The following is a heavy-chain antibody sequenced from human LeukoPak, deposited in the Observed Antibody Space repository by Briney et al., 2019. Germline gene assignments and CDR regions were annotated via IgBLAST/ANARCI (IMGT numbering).Heavy chain of an antibody. D-gene: IGHD3-9*01. CDR2: INSDGRTK. V-gene: IGHV3-74*01. J-gene: IGHJ6*03. CDR3: ARSYYDILTGYYGWSYYYYMDV. Sequence: GGSLRLSCAASGFTFSIYWIHCVRQAPAGGVVWVSRINSDGRTKSYADSVKGRLTISRDNAKNILYLKMNSLRAEDTAVYYCARSYYDILTGYYGWSYYYYMDVWGKGTTVTVSS. CDR1: GFTFSIYW.